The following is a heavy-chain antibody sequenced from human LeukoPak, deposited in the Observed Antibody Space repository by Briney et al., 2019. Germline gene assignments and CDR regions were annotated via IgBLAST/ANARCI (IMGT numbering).Heavy chain of an antibody. D-gene: IGHD5-18*01. CDR2: INHSGST. Sequence: PSETLSLTCAVYGESFSGYYWSWIRQPPGKGLEWIGEINHSGSTNYNPSLKSRVTISVDTSKNQFSLKLSSVTAADTAVYYCARGRGRSPLWLVSTPLYFDYWGQGTLVTVSS. CDR3: ARGRGRSPLWLVSTPLYFDY. V-gene: IGHV4-34*01. CDR1: GESFSGYY. J-gene: IGHJ4*02.